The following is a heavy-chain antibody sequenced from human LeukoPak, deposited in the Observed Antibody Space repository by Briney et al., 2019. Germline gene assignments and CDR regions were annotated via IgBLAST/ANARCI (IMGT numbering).Heavy chain of an antibody. CDR1: GGSFSGYH. CDR3: ARDPTTVVTTPYYFDF. Sequence: SETLSLTCAVHGGSFSGYHWNWIRQSPGKGLEWIGEINDRGHTNYNPSPESRVTISVDTYKKQFSLKLNSVTAADTAVYYCARDPTTVVTTPYYFDFWGQGTLVTVSS. J-gene: IGHJ4*02. D-gene: IGHD4-23*01. V-gene: IGHV4-34*01. CDR2: INDRGHT.